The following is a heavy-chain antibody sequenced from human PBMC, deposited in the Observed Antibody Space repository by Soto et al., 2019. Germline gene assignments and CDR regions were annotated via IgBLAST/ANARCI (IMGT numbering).Heavy chain of an antibody. J-gene: IGHJ4*02. CDR3: PRFKWPGIVGTGTLGGFAY. V-gene: IGHV4-39*01. CDR2: ITDSAPT. D-gene: IGHD6-19*01. CDR1: GGSMTSSGYY. Sequence: SETLSLTCTVSGGSMTSSGYYWGWIRQPPGKGLEWSGSITDSAPTYYHPSLNSPPTISVDTSKNQLPLRLSSVTAADTAIYYCPRFKWPGIVGTGTLGGFAYLRRGTLVTVS.